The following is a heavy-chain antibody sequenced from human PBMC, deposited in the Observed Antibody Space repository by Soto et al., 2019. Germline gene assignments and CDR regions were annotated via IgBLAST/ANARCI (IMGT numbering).Heavy chain of an antibody. CDR2: ISSGSTTV. CDR1: GFTFTSYS. CDR3: ARTPVCTNSWCDP. J-gene: IGHJ5*02. V-gene: IGHV3-48*01. Sequence: LRLSCAASGFTFTSYSMNWVRQAPGKGLEWVSFISSGSTTVHYTDSVKGRFTISRDNAKNLLYLQMNSLRAEDTAVYYCARTPVCTNSWCDPWRQVTLITVSS. D-gene: IGHD2-8*01.